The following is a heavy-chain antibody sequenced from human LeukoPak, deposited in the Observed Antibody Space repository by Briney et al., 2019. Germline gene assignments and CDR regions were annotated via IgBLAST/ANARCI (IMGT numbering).Heavy chain of an antibody. V-gene: IGHV3-13*03. CDR2: IGTAGDT. CDR3: ARDLYWNDYVWGGHRWSMDV. J-gene: IGHJ6*03. Sequence: GGSLRLSCAACGFTFSSYDMHWVRQATGKGLEWVSAIGTAGDTHYPGSVKGQFTISRENAKNSLHLQMNSLRAGDTAVYYCARDLYWNDYVWGGHRWSMDVWGKGTTVTVSS. CDR1: GFTFSSYD. D-gene: IGHD3-16*02.